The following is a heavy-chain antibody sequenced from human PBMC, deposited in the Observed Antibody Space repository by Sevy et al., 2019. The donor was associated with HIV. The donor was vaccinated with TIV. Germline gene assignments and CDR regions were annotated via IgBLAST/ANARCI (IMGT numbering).Heavy chain of an antibody. Sequence: GGSLRLSCAASGFIFTDYYMSWIRQAPGKGLEWISYITSSGRTKYYADSVMGRFTISRDNAKNSVYLQMNSLRAEDTAVYYCAGSTTPGIAVAGTPGYYFDYWGQGSLVTVSS. V-gene: IGHV3-11*01. CDR2: ITSSGRTK. D-gene: IGHD6-19*01. CDR1: GFIFTDYY. CDR3: AGSTTPGIAVAGTPGYYFDY. J-gene: IGHJ4*02.